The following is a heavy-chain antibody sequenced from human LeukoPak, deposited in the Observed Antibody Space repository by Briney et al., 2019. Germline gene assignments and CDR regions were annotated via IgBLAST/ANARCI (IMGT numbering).Heavy chain of an antibody. CDR1: GFTLSNYG. V-gene: IGHV3-30*02. CDR2: IRFDGTNK. Sequence: GGSLRLSCAASGFTLSNYGMHWVRQAPGKGLEWVAFIRFDGTNKYYADSVRGRFTISRDNSKNTLYLQMNSLRDEDRAVFFFQAEDGIRYFDWDYMDVWGKGTTVIVSS. CDR3: QAEDGIRYFDWDYMDV. J-gene: IGHJ6*03. D-gene: IGHD3-9*01.